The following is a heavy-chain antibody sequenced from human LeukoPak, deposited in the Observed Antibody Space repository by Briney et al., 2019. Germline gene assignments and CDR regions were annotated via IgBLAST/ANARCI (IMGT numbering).Heavy chain of an antibody. J-gene: IGHJ3*02. V-gene: IGHV3-30*02. CDR2: IRYDGSNK. Sequence: GGSLRLSCAASGFTFSSYGMHWVRQAPGKGLEWVAFIRYDGSNKYYADSVKGRFTISRDNSKNTLYLQMNSLRAEDTAVYYCARDNWELLKYRDAFDIWGQGTMVTVSS. CDR1: GFTFSSYG. D-gene: IGHD1-26*01. CDR3: ARDNWELLKYRDAFDI.